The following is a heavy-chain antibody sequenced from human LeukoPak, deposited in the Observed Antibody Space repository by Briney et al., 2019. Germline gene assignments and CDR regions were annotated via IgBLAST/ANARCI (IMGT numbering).Heavy chain of an antibody. Sequence: GGSLTLSCAASGFTFSDYYMSWIRQAPGKGLEWISYISSSASTRNYADSVKGRFTISRDNAKNSLHLQIKSLRAEDTAVYYCARGGSDSRGYSVYYFDYWGQGTLVTVSS. J-gene: IGHJ4*02. CDR2: ISSSASTR. V-gene: IGHV3-11*04. CDR1: GFTFSDYY. CDR3: ARGGSDSRGYSVYYFDY. D-gene: IGHD3-22*01.